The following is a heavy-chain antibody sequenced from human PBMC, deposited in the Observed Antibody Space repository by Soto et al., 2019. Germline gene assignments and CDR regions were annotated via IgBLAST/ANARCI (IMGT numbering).Heavy chain of an antibody. CDR2: ITSTKYGGTT. D-gene: IGHD5-12*01. Sequence: EVQLVESGGGLVKPGWSLRLSCITSGFAFRDFAMIWFRQAPGKGVEWVGFITSTKYGGTTQYAASVKGRFSNSRDASKVIAYVNLNHVKTDRTAVYDWSRLPSERYGAYDFLMDVGGQGTTVTVSS. CDR1: GFAFRDFA. CDR3: SRLPSERYGAYDFLMDV. J-gene: IGHJ6*01. V-gene: IGHV3-49*05.